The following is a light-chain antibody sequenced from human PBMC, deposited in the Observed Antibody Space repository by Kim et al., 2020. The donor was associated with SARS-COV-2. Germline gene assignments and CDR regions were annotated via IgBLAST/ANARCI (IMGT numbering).Light chain of an antibody. CDR2: LAS. Sequence: ATINCKSSQSVVYSSNNKNYLAGYQKKPGKPPKLRTYLASTRESGVPERFSGGGSGTDFIFTTSSLQAEDVAVYYCKQYYSTVTFVGGTKVGIK. V-gene: IGKV4-1*01. CDR1: QSVVYSSNNKNY. CDR3: KQYYSTVT. J-gene: IGKJ4*01.